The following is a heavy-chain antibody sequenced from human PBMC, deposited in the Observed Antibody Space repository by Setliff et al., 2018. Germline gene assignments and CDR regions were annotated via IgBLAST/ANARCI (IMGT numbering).Heavy chain of an antibody. Sequence: QPGGSLRLSCAASGFTFSSYAMSWVRQAPGKGLEWVSAISGSGGSTYYADSVKGRFTISRDNSKNTLYLQMDTLRAEDTAVYYCARNWATAQHYYYGMDVWGQGTMVTVSS. D-gene: IGHD2-21*02. CDR1: GFTFSSYA. V-gene: IGHV3-23*01. CDR3: ARNWATAQHYYYGMDV. CDR2: ISGSGGST. J-gene: IGHJ6*02.